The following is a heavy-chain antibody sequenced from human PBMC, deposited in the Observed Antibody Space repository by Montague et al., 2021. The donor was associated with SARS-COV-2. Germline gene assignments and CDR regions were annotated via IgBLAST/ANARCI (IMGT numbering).Heavy chain of an antibody. CDR3: ARARGGVSVLRYFDWLLGRTNWFGP. D-gene: IGHD3-9*01. CDR2: INSDGSST. J-gene: IGHJ5*02. CDR1: GFTFSSYW. Sequence: SLRLSCAASGFTFSSYWMHWVRQAPGKGLVWVSRINSDGSSTSYADSVKGRFTISRDNAKNTLYLQMNSLRAEDTAVYYCARARGGVSVLRYFDWLLGRTNWFGPWGQGTLVTVSS. V-gene: IGHV3-74*01.